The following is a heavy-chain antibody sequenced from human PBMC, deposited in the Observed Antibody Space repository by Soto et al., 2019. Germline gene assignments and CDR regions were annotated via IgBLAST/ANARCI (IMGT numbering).Heavy chain of an antibody. J-gene: IGHJ4*02. CDR2: IVVGSGNT. Sequence: GASVKVSCKASGFTFTSSAVQWVRQARGQRLEWIGWIVVGSGNTNYAQKFQERVTITRDMSTSTAYMELSSLRSEDTAVYYCAATDPRMTTVVHFDYRGQGTLVTVSS. D-gene: IGHD4-17*01. V-gene: IGHV1-58*01. CDR1: GFTFTSSA. CDR3: AATDPRMTTVVHFDY.